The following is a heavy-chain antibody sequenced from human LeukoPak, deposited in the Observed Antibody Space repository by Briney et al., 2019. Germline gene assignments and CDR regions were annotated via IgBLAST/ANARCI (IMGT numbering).Heavy chain of an antibody. CDR3: ARLFKVAVAKYYFDY. CDR1: GGSISSSSYY. D-gene: IGHD6-19*01. Sequence: SETLSLTCTVSGGSISSSSYYWGWIRQPPGKGLEWIRSIYYSGSTYYNPSLKSRITIFVDTSRNQFSLKLSSVTAADTAVYYCARLFKVAVAKYYFDYWGQGTLVTVSP. CDR2: IYYSGST. V-gene: IGHV4-39*01. J-gene: IGHJ4*02.